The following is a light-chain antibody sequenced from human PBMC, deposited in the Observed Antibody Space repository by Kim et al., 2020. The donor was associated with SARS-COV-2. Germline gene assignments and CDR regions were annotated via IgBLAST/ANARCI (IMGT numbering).Light chain of an antibody. V-gene: IGLV2-14*03. CDR3: STYTSSTVV. Sequence: QSALTQPASVSGSPGQSITISCTGTSTDVGANNYVSWYQQHPGTAPKLIIYDVSNRPSGVSYRFSASKSGDTASLTVTGLQAEDEADYYCSTYTSSTVVFGGGTQLTVL. CDR1: STDVGANNY. CDR2: DVS. J-gene: IGLJ2*01.